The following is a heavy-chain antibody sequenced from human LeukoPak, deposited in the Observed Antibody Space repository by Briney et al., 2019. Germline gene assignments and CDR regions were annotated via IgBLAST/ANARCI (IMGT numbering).Heavy chain of an antibody. CDR3: TRDHNTIFGVVIQAGFDP. Sequence: ASVKVSCKASGGTFSSYAISWVRQAPGQGLEWMGWISVYNGNTNYVQKLQGRVIMTTDTSTSTAYMELRSLRSDDTAVYYCTRDHNTIFGVVIQAGFDPWGQGTLVTVSS. V-gene: IGHV1-18*01. D-gene: IGHD3-3*01. CDR1: GGTFSSYA. J-gene: IGHJ5*02. CDR2: ISVYNGNT.